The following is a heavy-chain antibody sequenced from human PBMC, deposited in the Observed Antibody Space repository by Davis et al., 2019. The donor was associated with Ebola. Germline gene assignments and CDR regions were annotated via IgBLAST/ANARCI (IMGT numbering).Heavy chain of an antibody. CDR2: ISYDGSNK. V-gene: IGHV3-30*03. CDR3: ARDIVVVPAAIRYSSYGMDV. J-gene: IGHJ6*02. D-gene: IGHD2-2*02. CDR1: GFTFSSYG. Sequence: GGSLRLSCAASGFTFSSYGMHWVRQAPGKGLEWVAVISYDGSNKYYADSVKGRFTISRDNAKNSLYLQMNSLRAEDTAVYYCARDIVVVPAAIRYSSYGMDVWGQGTTVTVSS.